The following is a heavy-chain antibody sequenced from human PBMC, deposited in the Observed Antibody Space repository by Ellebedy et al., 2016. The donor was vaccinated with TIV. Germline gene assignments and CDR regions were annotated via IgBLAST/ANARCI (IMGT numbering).Heavy chain of an antibody. Sequence: PGGSLRLSCAASGIRFNVAWMTWVRQAPGKGLEWVGRIKSEVGGGTTDYAAPVKGRFIISRDDSKDTVYLQMNSLRTEDTAVYYCSHLEGNPTTNWFGPWGQGTLVTISS. V-gene: IGHV3-15*05. CDR1: GIRFNVAW. CDR3: SHLEGNPTTNWFGP. D-gene: IGHD1-14*01. J-gene: IGHJ5*02. CDR2: IKSEVGGGTT.